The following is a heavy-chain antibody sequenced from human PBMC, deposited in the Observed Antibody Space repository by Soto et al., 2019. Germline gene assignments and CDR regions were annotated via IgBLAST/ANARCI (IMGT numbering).Heavy chain of an antibody. CDR1: GFTISSYE. CDR2: ISSSGSTI. Sequence: EVQLVESGGGLVQPGGSLRLSCAASGFTISSYEMNWVRQAPGKGLEWVSYISSSGSTIYYADSVKGRFNISRDNAKNSVYLQMNILRAEDTAVYYCARDTWAGGGSLPFDYWGQGTLVTVSS. CDR3: ARDTWAGGGSLPFDY. V-gene: IGHV3-48*03. J-gene: IGHJ4*02. D-gene: IGHD2-15*01.